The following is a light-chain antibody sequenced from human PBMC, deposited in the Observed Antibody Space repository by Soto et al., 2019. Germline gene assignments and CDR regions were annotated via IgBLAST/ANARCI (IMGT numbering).Light chain of an antibody. Sequence: VLTQAPDTLSVSPGERATLSCRASQAINNNVAWYQLKDGQVPRLLIYGASTRAADVPARFSGGGSGTKFTLTIASLQPDDFATYYCQQYETFSGTFGPGTKVEI. J-gene: IGKJ1*01. CDR3: QQYETFSGT. V-gene: IGKV3-15*01. CDR1: QAINNN. CDR2: GAS.